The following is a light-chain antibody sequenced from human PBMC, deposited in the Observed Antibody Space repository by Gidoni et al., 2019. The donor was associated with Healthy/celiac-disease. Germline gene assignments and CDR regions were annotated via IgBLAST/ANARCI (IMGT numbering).Light chain of an antibody. CDR2: RNN. Sequence: QSVLTPPPSASGTPGPRVTISCSGSSSNIGSNTVNWYQQPPGTAPKLLIYRNNQRPSGVPDRCSGSKSGTSDSLAISGRQSEDEADYYCAAWDDRLNGVVFGGGTKLTVL. CDR1: SSNIGSNT. V-gene: IGLV1-44*01. J-gene: IGLJ2*01. CDR3: AAWDDRLNGVV.